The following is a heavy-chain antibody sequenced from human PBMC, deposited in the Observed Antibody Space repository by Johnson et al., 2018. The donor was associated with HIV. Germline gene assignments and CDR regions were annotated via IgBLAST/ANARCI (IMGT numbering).Heavy chain of an antibody. J-gene: IGHJ3*02. V-gene: IGHV3-53*01. CDR2: IYSSGSA. Sequence: VQVVESGGGLIQPGGSLRLSCAASGFTVSSNYMSWVRQVPGKGLEWVSVIYSSGSAYNADSMKGRFTISRDNSKNTLYLQMNSLRVEDTAVYYCASSSPYSGSYGDAFDIWGQGTVVTVSS. CDR3: ASSSPYSGSYGDAFDI. CDR1: GFTVSSNY. D-gene: IGHD1-26*01.